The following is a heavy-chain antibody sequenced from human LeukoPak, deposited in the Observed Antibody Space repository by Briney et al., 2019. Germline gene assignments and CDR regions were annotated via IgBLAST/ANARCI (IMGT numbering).Heavy chain of an antibody. Sequence: GASVKVSCKPSGYTFTGYYMHWVRQSPGLALEWMGWINPNSGDTNYAQKFQGRVTMTRDTSISTAYMELSRLRSDDTAVYYCAREQDIGMVSALDYWGQGTLVTVSS. CDR1: GYTFTGYY. J-gene: IGHJ4*02. D-gene: IGHD5-18*01. CDR2: INPNSGDT. CDR3: AREQDIGMVSALDY. V-gene: IGHV1-2*02.